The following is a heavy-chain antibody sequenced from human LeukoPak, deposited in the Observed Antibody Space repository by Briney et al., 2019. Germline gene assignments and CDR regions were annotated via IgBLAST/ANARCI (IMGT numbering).Heavy chain of an antibody. CDR2: ISWNSGGI. J-gene: IGHJ4*02. V-gene: IGHV3-9*03. CDR1: GFTFDDYA. Sequence: GRSLRLSXAASGFTFDDYAMHWVRQAPGKGLEWVSGISWNSGGICYADSVKGRFTISRDNAKNSLYLQMNSLRAEDMALYYCAKAQLSAVTSLFDYWGQGTLVTVSS. CDR3: AKAQLSAVTSLFDY. D-gene: IGHD1-1*01.